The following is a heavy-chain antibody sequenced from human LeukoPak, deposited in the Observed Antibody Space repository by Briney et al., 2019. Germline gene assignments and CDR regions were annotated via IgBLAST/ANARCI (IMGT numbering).Heavy chain of an antibody. V-gene: IGHV4-39*01. D-gene: IGHD3-10*01. CDR3: ATTRLLLWFGDGRFNWFDP. CDR2: IYYSGST. J-gene: IGHJ5*02. Sequence: SETLSLTCTVSGGSISSSSYYWGWIRQPPGKGLEWIGSIYYSGSTYYNPSLKSRVTISVDTSKNQFSLKLSSVTAADTAVYYCATTRLLLWFGDGRFNWFDPWGQGTLVTVSS. CDR1: GGSISSSSYY.